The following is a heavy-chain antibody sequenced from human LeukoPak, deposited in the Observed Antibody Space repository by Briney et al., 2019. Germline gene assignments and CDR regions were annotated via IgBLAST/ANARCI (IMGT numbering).Heavy chain of an antibody. CDR3: DYHGN. J-gene: IGHJ4*02. CDR2: ISGSSTSI. CDR1: GFTFSSSE. D-gene: IGHD3-10*01. Sequence: PGGSLRLSCAASGFTFSSSEMNWMRQAPGKGLEWLSSISGSSTSIYYADSVEGRFTISRDNVKDLLYLQMSSLRDEDTAVYYCDYHGNWGQGTLVTVSS. V-gene: IGHV3-48*02.